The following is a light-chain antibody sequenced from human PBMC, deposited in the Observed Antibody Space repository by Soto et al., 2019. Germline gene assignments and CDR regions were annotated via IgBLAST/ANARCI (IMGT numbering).Light chain of an antibody. CDR2: DAS. CDR3: QQYTSYWT. Sequence: DIQMTQSHSSLSSSVWERFTITCRTSQSVSSWLAWYQQKPGKAPKLLIYDASSLESGVPSRFSGSGSGTEFTLTISRLQPDDFATYYCQQYTSYWTFGQGTKVDIK. J-gene: IGKJ1*01. V-gene: IGKV1-5*01. CDR1: QSVSSW.